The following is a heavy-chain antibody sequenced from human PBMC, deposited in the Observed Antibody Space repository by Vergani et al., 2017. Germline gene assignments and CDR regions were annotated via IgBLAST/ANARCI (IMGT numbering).Heavy chain of an antibody. CDR3: ARDARITMVRGVIIGYYFDY. V-gene: IGHV3-23*01. Sequence: EVQLLESGGDLVQPGGSLRLSCAASGFTFIMHAMSWVRQAPGKGLEWVSTLSASDRRTHYADSVKGRFTISRDNAKNSLYLQMNSLRAEDTALYYCARDARITMVRGVIIGYYFDYWGQGTLVTVSS. CDR2: LSASDRRT. D-gene: IGHD3-10*01. CDR1: GFTFIMHA. J-gene: IGHJ4*02.